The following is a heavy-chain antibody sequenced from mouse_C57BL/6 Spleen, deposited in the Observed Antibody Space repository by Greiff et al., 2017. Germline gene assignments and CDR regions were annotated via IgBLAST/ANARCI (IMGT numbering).Heavy chain of an antibody. CDR3: ARYAGTLYYYAMDY. V-gene: IGHV7-3*01. D-gene: IGHD4-1*01. Sequence: EVQGVESGGGLVQPGGSLSLSCAASGFTFTDYYMSWVRQPPGKALEWLGFIRNKANGYTTEYSASVKGRFTISSDNSQSILYRQMNALRAEDSATYYCARYAGTLYYYAMDYWGQGTSVTVSS. CDR2: IRNKANGYTT. CDR1: GFTFTDYY. J-gene: IGHJ4*01.